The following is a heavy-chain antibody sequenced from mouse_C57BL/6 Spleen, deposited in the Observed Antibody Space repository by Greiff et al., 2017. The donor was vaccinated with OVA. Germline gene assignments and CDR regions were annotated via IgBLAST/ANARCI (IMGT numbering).Heavy chain of an antibody. CDR2: INPDSSTI. CDR1: GIDFSRYW. J-gene: IGHJ4*01. CDR3: ARNYGIRYYYAMDD. Sequence: EVQLQESGRGLVQPGGSLKLSCAASGIDFSRYWMSWVRRAPGKGLEWIGEINPDSSTINYAPSLKDKFIISRDNAKNTQYLQMSKVRSEDAALYYCARNYGIRYYYAMDDWGQGTSVTVSS. D-gene: IGHD1-1*01. V-gene: IGHV4-1*01.